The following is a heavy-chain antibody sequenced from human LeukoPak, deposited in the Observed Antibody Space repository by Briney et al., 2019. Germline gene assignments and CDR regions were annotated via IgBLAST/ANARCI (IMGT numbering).Heavy chain of an antibody. J-gene: IGHJ3*02. V-gene: IGHV3-7*01. CDR2: IKQDGSEK. CDR1: GFTFSSYW. Sequence: GGSLRLSRAASGFTFSSYWMSWVRQAPGKGLEWVANIKQDGSEKYYVDSVKGRFTISRDNAKNSLYLQMNSLRAEDTAVYYCARDGHTVTYAFDIWGQGTMVTVSS. CDR3: ARDGHTVTYAFDI. D-gene: IGHD4-11*01.